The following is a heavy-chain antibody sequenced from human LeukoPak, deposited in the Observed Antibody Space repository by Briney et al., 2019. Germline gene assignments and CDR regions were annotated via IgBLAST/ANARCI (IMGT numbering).Heavy chain of an antibody. CDR3: ARDALWYSNFDAFDI. Sequence: PSETLSLTCAVYGGSFSGYYWSWIRQPPGKGLEWIGEINHSGSTNYNPSLKSRVTISVDTSKNQFPLKLSSVTAADTAVYYCARDALWYSNFDAFDIWGQGTMVTVSS. CDR2: INHSGST. J-gene: IGHJ3*02. D-gene: IGHD2-21*01. CDR1: GGSFSGYY. V-gene: IGHV4-34*01.